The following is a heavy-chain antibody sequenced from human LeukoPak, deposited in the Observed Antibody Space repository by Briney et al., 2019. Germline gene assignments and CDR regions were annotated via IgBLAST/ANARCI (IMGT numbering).Heavy chain of an antibody. Sequence: SSETLSLTCTVSGGSISSYYWSWIRQPPGKGLEWIGSIYYSGSTYYNPSLKSRVTISVDTSKNQFSLKLSSVTAADTAVYYCASPHYYDSSGLTGINFQHWGRGTLVTVSS. J-gene: IGHJ1*01. CDR1: GGSISSYY. D-gene: IGHD3-22*01. V-gene: IGHV4-59*05. CDR2: IYYSGST. CDR3: ASPHYYDSSGLTGINFQH.